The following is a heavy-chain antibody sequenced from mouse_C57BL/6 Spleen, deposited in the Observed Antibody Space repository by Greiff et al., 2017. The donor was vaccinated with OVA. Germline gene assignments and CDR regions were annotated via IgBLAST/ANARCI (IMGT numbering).Heavy chain of an antibody. CDR3: ARHYYGSSSWYFDV. D-gene: IGHD1-1*01. Sequence: EVQLVESGGDLVKPGGSLKLSCAASGFTFSSYGMSWVRQTPDKRLEWVATISSGGSYTYYPDSVKGRFTISRDNAKNTLYLQMSSLKSEDTAMYYCARHYYGSSSWYFDVWGTGTTVTVSS. V-gene: IGHV5-6*01. J-gene: IGHJ1*03. CDR2: ISSGGSYT. CDR1: GFTFSSYG.